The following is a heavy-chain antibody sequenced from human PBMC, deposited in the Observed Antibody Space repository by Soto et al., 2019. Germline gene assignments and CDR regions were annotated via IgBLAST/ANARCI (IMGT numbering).Heavy chain of an antibody. CDR2: ISSSSSYI. Sequence: GGSLRLSCAASGFTFSSYSMNWVRQAPGKGLEWVSSISSSSSYIYYADSVKGRFTISRDNAKNSLYLQMNSLRAEDTAVYYCARDQAPADENSEYYDSSGYYDYWGQGTLVTVSS. CDR3: ARDQAPADENSEYYDSSGYYDY. J-gene: IGHJ4*02. CDR1: GFTFSSYS. V-gene: IGHV3-21*01. D-gene: IGHD3-22*01.